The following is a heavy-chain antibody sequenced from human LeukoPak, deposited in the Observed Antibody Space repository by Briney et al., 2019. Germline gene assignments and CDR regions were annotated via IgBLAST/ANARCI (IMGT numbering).Heavy chain of an antibody. CDR2: IYTTEST. D-gene: IGHD2-2*01. Sequence: SETLSLTCTVSGGSISSDYWSWIRQPAGKGMEWSGRIYTTESTNYNPSLKSRVTISLDKSKNQFSLKLNSVTAADTAVYYCARGYCSSTSCYAFDPWGQGTLVTVSS. J-gene: IGHJ5*02. CDR3: ARGYCSSTSCYAFDP. CDR1: GGSISSDY. V-gene: IGHV4-4*07.